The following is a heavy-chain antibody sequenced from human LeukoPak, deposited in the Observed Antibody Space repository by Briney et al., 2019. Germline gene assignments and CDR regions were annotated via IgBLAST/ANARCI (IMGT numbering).Heavy chain of an antibody. CDR2: FDPEDGET. Sequence: GASVKVSCTVSGYTLTELSMHWVRQAPGKGLEWMGGFDPEDGETIYAQEFQGRVTMTEDTSTDTAYMELSSLRSEDTAVYYCATDPGSFWGRYGMDVWGQGTTVTVSS. CDR3: ATDPGSFWGRYGMDV. CDR1: GYTLTELS. J-gene: IGHJ6*02. D-gene: IGHD3-16*01. V-gene: IGHV1-24*01.